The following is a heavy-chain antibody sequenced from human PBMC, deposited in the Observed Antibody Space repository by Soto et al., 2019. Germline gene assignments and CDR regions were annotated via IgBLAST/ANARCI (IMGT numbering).Heavy chain of an antibody. V-gene: IGHV1-58*02. CDR1: GFTFTSSA. Sequence: SVKVSCKASGFTFTSSAMQWVRQARGQRLEWIGWIVVGSGNTNYAQKFQERVTITRDMSTSTAYMELSSLRSEDTAVYYCAAGSYYEIANSFDYWGQGTLVTVSS. CDR2: IVVGSGNT. D-gene: IGHD3-22*01. CDR3: AAGSYYEIANSFDY. J-gene: IGHJ4*02.